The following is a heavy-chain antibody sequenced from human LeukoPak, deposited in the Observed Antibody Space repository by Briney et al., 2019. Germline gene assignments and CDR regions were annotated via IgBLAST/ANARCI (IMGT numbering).Heavy chain of an antibody. V-gene: IGHV1-69*11. Sequence: ASVKVSCKASGGTFSSYAISWVRQAPGQGLEWMGRIIPILGTANYAQKFQGRVTITTDESTSTAYMELSSLRSEDTAVYYCARVGWELLSGYYMDVWGKGTTVTVSS. CDR3: ARVGWELLSGYYMDV. D-gene: IGHD1-26*01. CDR2: IIPILGTA. J-gene: IGHJ6*03. CDR1: GGTFSSYA.